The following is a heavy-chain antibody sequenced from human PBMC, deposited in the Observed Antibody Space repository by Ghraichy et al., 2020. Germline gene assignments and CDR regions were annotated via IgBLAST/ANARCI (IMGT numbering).Heavy chain of an antibody. J-gene: IGHJ5*02. V-gene: IGHV3-7*01. CDR1: GFSFSSFW. Sequence: GSLRLSCAASGFSFSSFWMSWVRQAPGKGLEWVANIEQDGSERYYVDSVKGRFTISRDNAKNSVYLQMNGLRAGDTAVYYCARARDYARAWGQGTLVTVSS. CDR2: IEQDGSER. D-gene: IGHD4-17*01. CDR3: ARARDYARA.